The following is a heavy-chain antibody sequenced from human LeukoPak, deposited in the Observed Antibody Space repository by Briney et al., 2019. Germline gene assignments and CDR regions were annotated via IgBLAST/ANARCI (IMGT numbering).Heavy chain of an antibody. J-gene: IGHJ6*03. CDR2: ITSSSSYT. V-gene: IGHV3-21*01. CDR3: ARDPYNGGYGASYYYYMDV. D-gene: IGHD1-26*01. CDR1: GFTFSTYN. Sequence: GGSLRLSCAASGFTFSTYNMNWVRQAPGKGLEWFSSITSSSSYTVYADSVRGRFTISRDNAKNSLYLQMNSLRAEDTAIYYCARDPYNGGYGASYYYYMDVWGKGTTVTISS.